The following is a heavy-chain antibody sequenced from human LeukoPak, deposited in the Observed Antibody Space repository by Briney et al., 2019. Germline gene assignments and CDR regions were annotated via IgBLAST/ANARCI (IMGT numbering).Heavy chain of an antibody. V-gene: IGHV4-59*01. CDR3: ARGLGGSGSYGLDP. Sequence: SETLSLTCTVSGGSISSYYWSWIRQPPGKGLEWIGYIYYSGGTNYNPSLKMRVTISVDTSKNQFSLKLSSVTAADTAVYYCARGLGGSGSYGLDPWGQGTLVTVSS. CDR1: GGSISSYY. CDR2: IYYSGGT. D-gene: IGHD1-26*01. J-gene: IGHJ5*02.